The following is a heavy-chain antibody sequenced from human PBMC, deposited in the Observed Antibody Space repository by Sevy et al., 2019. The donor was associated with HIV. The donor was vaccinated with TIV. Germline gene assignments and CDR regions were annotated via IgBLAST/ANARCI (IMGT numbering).Heavy chain of an antibody. V-gene: IGHV4-39*01. J-gene: IGHJ4*02. Sequence: SETLSLTCIVSGASISNTAYYWGWIRQSPGKGLEWIASIRHGAYTFYNPSLKSRVTISAATSKNQFSLKLTSVSAADTSIYYCVGPKLTYTNGWHYFDYWGQGTVVTVSS. D-gene: IGHD2-8*01. CDR2: IRHGAYT. CDR1: GASISNTAYY. CDR3: VGPKLTYTNGWHYFDY.